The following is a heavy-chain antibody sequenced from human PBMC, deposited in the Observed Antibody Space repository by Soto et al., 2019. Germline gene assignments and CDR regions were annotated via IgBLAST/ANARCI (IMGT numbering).Heavy chain of an antibody. V-gene: IGHV2-5*02. D-gene: IGHD3-9*01. CDR1: GFSLSTSGVG. J-gene: IGHJ6*02. CDR2: IYWDDDK. CDR3: AHSRPRFDWLYYYGMDV. Sequence: QITLKESGPTLVKPTQTLTLTRTFSGFSLSTSGVGVGWIRQPPGKALEWLALIYWDDDKRYSPSLKSRLTTTKDTSKNQVVLTMTNMDPVDTATYYCAHSRPRFDWLYYYGMDVWGQGTTVTVSS.